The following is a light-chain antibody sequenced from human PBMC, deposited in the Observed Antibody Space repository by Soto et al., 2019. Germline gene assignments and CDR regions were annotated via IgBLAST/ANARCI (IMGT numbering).Light chain of an antibody. CDR3: QQYNNWPPIT. CDR1: QSVSNN. CDR2: GAS. J-gene: IGKJ5*01. V-gene: IGKV3D-15*01. Sequence: EIVLSQSPGTLSLSPGERATLSCRASQSVSNNYLAWYQQKPGQAPRLLIYGASNRATGIPDRFSGSGSGTEFILTISSLQSEDFAVYYCQQYNNWPPITFGQGTRLEIK.